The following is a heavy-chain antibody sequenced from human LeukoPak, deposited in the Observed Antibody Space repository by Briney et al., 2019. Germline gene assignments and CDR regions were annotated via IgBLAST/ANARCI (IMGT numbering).Heavy chain of an antibody. D-gene: IGHD3-22*01. Sequence: PGGSLRLSCAASGFTFSTYWMHWVRQAPGKGLVWVSRITSDGTMTWYADSVKGRFTISRDNSKNTLYLQMNSLRAEDTAVYYCAKAQGDYYYDSSGYYDWFDPWGQGTLVTVSS. J-gene: IGHJ5*02. CDR1: GFTFSTYW. V-gene: IGHV3-74*01. CDR2: ITSDGTMT. CDR3: AKAQGDYYYDSSGYYDWFDP.